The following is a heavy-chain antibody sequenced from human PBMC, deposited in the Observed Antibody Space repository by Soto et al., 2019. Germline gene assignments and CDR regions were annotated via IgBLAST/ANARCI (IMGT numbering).Heavy chain of an antibody. CDR3: ARFDYGDFRNWFDP. D-gene: IGHD4-17*01. CDR1: GGSMSSGGYS. CDR2: IYFTGTT. V-gene: IGHV4-31*03. J-gene: IGHJ5*02. Sequence: SETLSLTCNVAGGSMSSGGYSWSWIRQYPGKGLEWIGYIYFTGTTYYSPSLKSRVTISVDTSKNQFSLKLSSVTAADTAVYYCARFDYGDFRNWFDPWGQGTLVTVSS.